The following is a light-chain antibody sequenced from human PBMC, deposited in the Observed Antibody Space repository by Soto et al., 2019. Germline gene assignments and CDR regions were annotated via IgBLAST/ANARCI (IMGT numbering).Light chain of an antibody. J-gene: IGKJ2*01. V-gene: IGKV3-15*01. CDR2: DAS. CDR3: QQYHKWPPYT. CDR1: QSVSSY. Sequence: IRVSQSPVTLSLSPGERATLSCRASQSVSSYLAWYQQKPGQAPRLLIYDASNRATGIPARFSGSGSGTEFTLTISSLQSEDFAVYYCQQYHKWPPYTFGQGARWIS.